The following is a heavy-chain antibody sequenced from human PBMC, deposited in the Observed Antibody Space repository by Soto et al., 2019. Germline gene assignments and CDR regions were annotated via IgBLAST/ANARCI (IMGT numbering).Heavy chain of an antibody. CDR1: GGSISSSSYY. D-gene: IGHD6-6*01. V-gene: IGHV4-39*01. CDR2: IYYSGST. J-gene: IGHJ4*02. Sequence: QLQLQESGPGLVKPSETLSLTCTVSGGSISSSSYYWGWIRQPPGKGLEWIGSIYYSGSTYYNPSLKSRVTFSVDTSKNQFSLKLSSVTAADTAVYYCARRYSSSSGFSYWGQGTLVTVSS. CDR3: ARRYSSSSGFSY.